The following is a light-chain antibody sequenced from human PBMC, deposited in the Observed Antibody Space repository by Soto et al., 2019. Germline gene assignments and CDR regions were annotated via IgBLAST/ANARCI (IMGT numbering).Light chain of an antibody. CDR1: ESVNTW. V-gene: IGKV1-5*01. Sequence: DIQMTQSPSTLSASVGDRVTITCRASESVNTWLAWYQQKPGKAPKVLIYDASILDGGVTSRFSGSGSGTEFTFTISSLQPDDCATYFCQQYDSYPWTFGQGTNVEIK. CDR3: QQYDSYPWT. J-gene: IGKJ1*01. CDR2: DAS.